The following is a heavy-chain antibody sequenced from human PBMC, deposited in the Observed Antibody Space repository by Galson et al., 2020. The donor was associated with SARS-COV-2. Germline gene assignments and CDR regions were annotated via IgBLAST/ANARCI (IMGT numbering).Heavy chain of an antibody. Sequence: GESLKISCAASGFTFSSYSMNWVRQAPGKGLEWVSSISSSSSYIYYADSVKGRFTISRDNAKNSLYLQMNSLRAEDTAVYYCASRGFPAAGDYYYYYYMDVWGKGTTVTVSS. CDR2: ISSSSSYI. J-gene: IGHJ6*03. CDR1: GFTFSSYS. V-gene: IGHV3-21*01. D-gene: IGHD6-13*01. CDR3: ASRGFPAAGDYYYYYYMDV.